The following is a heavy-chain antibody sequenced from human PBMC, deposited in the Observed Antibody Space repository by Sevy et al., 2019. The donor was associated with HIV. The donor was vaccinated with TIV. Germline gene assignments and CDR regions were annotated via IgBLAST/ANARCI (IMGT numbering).Heavy chain of an antibody. CDR3: VRDGWNY. D-gene: IGHD2-15*01. CDR2: MTSSGSYI. Sequence: GGSLRLSCAASGFTFSTSTMNWVRRAPGKGLEWVSLMTSSGSYILYADSVKGRFTISRDNAKNSVFLQMYSLRVEDTAVYYCVRDGWNYWGQGTLVTVSS. CDR1: GFTFSTST. V-gene: IGHV3-21*01. J-gene: IGHJ4*02.